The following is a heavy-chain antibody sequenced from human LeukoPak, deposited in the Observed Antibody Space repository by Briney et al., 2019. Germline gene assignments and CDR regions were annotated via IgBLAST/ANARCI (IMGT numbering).Heavy chain of an antibody. CDR3: RRLSVPLRAINS. CDR2: IYYTGST. CDR1: DGSISSRTYY. D-gene: IGHD5/OR15-5a*01. J-gene: IGHJ5*01. Sequence: SETLSLSCSDSDGSISSRTYYGLWVRQPPGKGLEWTGNIYYTGSTYYNPSLKSRVTISVDTSKNQFSLTLSSATAAHTAVYFLRRLSVPLRAINSWGQGTTVTVSS. V-gene: IGHV4-39*01.